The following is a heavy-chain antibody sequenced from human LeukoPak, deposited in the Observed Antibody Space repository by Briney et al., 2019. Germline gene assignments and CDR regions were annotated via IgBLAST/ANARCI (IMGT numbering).Heavy chain of an antibody. V-gene: IGHV5-51*01. J-gene: IGHJ4*02. CDR2: IYPSDSET. CDR1: GYSFNTFY. Sequence: GESLKISCKGSGYSFNTFYIGWVRQTPETGLEWMGNIYPSDSETKYKPSFQGQITISVDKAITTAYLHLSSLKASDTGMYYCARLIYYGSGRTYFFDSWGQGTLVTVSP. CDR3: ARLIYYGSGRTYFFDS. D-gene: IGHD3-10*01.